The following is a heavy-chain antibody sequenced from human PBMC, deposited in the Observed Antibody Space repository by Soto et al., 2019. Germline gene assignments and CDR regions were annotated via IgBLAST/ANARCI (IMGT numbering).Heavy chain of an antibody. CDR1: GFTFSSYA. D-gene: IGHD2-8*01. V-gene: IGHV3-30-3*01. J-gene: IGHJ3*02. CDR2: ISYDGSNK. Sequence: SLRLSCAASGFTFSSYAMHWVRQAPGKGLEWVAVISYDGSNKYYADSVKGRFTISRDNSKNTLYLQMNSLRAEDTAVYYCARAPLRMRYCTNGVPCAFDIWGQGTMVTVSS. CDR3: ARAPLRMRYCTNGVPCAFDI.